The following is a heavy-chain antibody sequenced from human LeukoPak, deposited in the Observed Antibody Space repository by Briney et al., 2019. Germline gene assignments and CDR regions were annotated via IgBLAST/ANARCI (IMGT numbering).Heavy chain of an antibody. CDR2: INPNSGGT. CDR3: ARTYDFWSGPFYNWFDP. Sequence: ASVKVSSKASGYTFTGYYMHWVRQAPGQGLEWMGWINPNSGGTNYAQKFQGRVTMTRDTSISTAYMELSRLRSDDTAVYYCARTYDFWSGPFYNWFDPWGQGTLVTVSS. V-gene: IGHV1-2*02. J-gene: IGHJ5*02. CDR1: GYTFTGYY. D-gene: IGHD3-3*01.